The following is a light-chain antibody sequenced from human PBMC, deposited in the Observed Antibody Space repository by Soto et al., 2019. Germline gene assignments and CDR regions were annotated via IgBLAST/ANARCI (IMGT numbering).Light chain of an antibody. J-gene: IGLJ1*01. CDR3: GTWDSSLSAYYV. CDR2: DNN. V-gene: IGLV1-51*01. CDR1: SSNIGNNY. Sequence: QSVLTRPPSVSAAPGQKVTISCSGSSSNIGNNYVSWYQQLPGTAPKLLIYDNNKRPSGIPDRFSGSKSGTSATLGITGLQTGDEADYYCGTWDSSLSAYYVFGTRTKVTVL.